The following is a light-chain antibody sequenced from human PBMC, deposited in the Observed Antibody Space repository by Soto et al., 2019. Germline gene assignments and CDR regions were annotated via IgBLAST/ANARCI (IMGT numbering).Light chain of an antibody. CDR3: QVWDSSSARV. CDR1: NIGSKS. V-gene: IGLV3-21*04. J-gene: IGLJ2*01. Sequence: SYVLTQPPSVSVAPGQTARITCGGNNIGSKSVHWYQQKPGHAPVLVIYDRDRPSGIPERFSGSNAGNTATLTISRVEAGEEADYYCQVWDSSSARVFGGGTKVTVL. CDR2: YDR.